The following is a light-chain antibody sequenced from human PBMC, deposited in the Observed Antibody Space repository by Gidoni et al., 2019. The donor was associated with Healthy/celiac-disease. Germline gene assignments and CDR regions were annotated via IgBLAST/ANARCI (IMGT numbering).Light chain of an antibody. CDR2: WAS. V-gene: IGKV4-1*01. CDR1: QSVLYSSNNKTY. CDR3: QQYYSTPWT. J-gene: IGKJ1*01. Sequence: DIVLTQSPDSLAVSLGERATIHGKSSQSVLYSSNNKTYLAWYQQKPGQPPKLLIYWASTRESGVPERFSGSGSGTDFTLTISSLQAEDVAVYYCQQYYSTPWTFGQGTKVEIK.